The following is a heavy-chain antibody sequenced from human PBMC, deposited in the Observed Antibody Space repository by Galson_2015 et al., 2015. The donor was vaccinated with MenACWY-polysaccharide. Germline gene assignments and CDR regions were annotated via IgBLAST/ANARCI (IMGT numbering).Heavy chain of an antibody. CDR1: GGSFTSGNYY. J-gene: IGHJ4*02. V-gene: IGHV4-61*02. Sequence: TLSLTCTVSGGSFTSGNYYWNWIRQPAGEGLQWIGRFFTTGSTNYNPSLKSQVTISVDTSKSQFSLRLSSVTAADTAVYYCARSYGSYYDYFDYWGQGILVTVSS. CDR3: ARSYGSYYDYFDY. D-gene: IGHD1-26*01. CDR2: FFTTGST.